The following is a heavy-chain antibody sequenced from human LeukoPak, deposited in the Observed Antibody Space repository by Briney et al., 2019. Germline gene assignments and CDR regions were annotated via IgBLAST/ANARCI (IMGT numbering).Heavy chain of an antibody. J-gene: IGHJ4*02. CDR2: INVGNGNT. CDR3: ARDFAWLLN. V-gene: IGHV1-3*01. D-gene: IGHD6-19*01. CDR1: GYTFTSYG. Sequence: ASVKVSCKASGYTFTSYGIHWVRHAPGQRLEWMGWINVGNGNTKYSEKFQGRVTITRDTSASTAYMELSSLRSEDTAVYYCARDFAWLLNWGQGTLVTVSS.